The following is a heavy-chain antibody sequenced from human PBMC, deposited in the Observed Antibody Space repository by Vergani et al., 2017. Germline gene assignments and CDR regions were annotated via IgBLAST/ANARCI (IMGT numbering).Heavy chain of an antibody. J-gene: IGHJ6*02. CDR1: GGTFKSNT. CDR3: ARGRQWRLTEYLYGMDV. Sequence: QVQLVQSGAEVKKPGSSVKVSCKTSGGTFKSNTFSWVRQAPGQGLEFMGWINTNSGNPTYAPGFTGRFVFSLDTSVSTAHLQISGLKAEDSAVYYCARGRQWRLTEYLYGMDVWGQGTTVTVSS. D-gene: IGHD6-19*01. V-gene: IGHV7-4-1*02. CDR2: INTNSGNP.